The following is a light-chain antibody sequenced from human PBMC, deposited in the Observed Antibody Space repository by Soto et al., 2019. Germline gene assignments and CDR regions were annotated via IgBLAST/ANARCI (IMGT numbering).Light chain of an antibody. V-gene: IGLV2-14*01. CDR2: NVS. J-gene: IGLJ2*01. Sequence: QSVLTQPASVSGSPGQSITISCTGTSSDVGGYNYVSWYQQHPGKAPKLMIYNVSNRPSGVSNRFSGSKSGNTASLTISGLQAEDEGHYYCSSFTSTNTVLFGGGTMLTVL. CDR1: SSDVGGYNY. CDR3: SSFTSTNTVL.